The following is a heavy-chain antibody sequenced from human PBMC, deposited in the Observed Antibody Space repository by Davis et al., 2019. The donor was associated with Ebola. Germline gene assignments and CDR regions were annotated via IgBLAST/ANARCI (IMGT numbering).Heavy chain of an antibody. CDR2: ISGSGGST. CDR1: GFTFGIHA. CDR3: AKGRAGSGWYFDL. D-gene: IGHD6-19*01. V-gene: IGHV3-23*01. J-gene: IGHJ2*01. Sequence: GESLKISCVASGFTFGIHAMTWVRQAPGKGLEWVSAISGSGGSTYYADSVKGRFTISRDNSKNTLYLQMNSLRAEDTAVYYCAKGRAGSGWYFDLWGRGTLVTVSS.